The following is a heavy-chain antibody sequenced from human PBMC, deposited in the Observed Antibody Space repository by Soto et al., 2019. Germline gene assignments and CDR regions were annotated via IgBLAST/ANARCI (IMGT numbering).Heavy chain of an antibody. CDR2: VYPSGGGT. V-gene: IGHV1-46*01. CDR3: ARVYCSGGNCYNGLDV. Sequence: QVQLVQSGAEVRKPGASVRVSCKAAGYTFSITYLHWLRKAPVQGLEWLGLVYPSGGGTNYKESFKGRLNIPRDTSTSTVYMDLSRLTSEDTAIYYCARVYCSGGNCYNGLDVWGQGTTVTVSS. J-gene: IGHJ6*02. D-gene: IGHD2-15*01. CDR1: GYTFSITY.